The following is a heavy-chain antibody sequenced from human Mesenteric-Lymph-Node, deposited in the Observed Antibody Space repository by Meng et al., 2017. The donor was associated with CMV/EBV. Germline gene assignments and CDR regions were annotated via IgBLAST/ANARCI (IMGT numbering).Heavy chain of an antibody. J-gene: IGHJ6*02. CDR1: GGSFSGYY. Sequence: SETLSLTCAVYGGSFSGYYWSWIRQPPGKGLGWIGEINHSGSTNYNPSLKSRVTISVDTSKNQFSLKLSSVTAADTAVYYCAREGGYYGMDVWGQGTTVTVSS. CDR3: AREGGYYGMDV. D-gene: IGHD1-26*01. V-gene: IGHV4-34*01. CDR2: INHSGST.